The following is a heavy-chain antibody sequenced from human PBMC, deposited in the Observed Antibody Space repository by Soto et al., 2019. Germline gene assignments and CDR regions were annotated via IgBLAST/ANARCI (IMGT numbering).Heavy chain of an antibody. Sequence: EVQLLESGGGLVQPGGSLRLSCAASGFTFSTYAMSWVRQAPGKGLEWVSTITTSGGNKYYADSVQGRFTISRDNSKNTLYLQMSSLRAEDTAVYYCAGRYCTNGVCYTNYYYFIDVWGKGTTVTVSS. J-gene: IGHJ6*03. V-gene: IGHV3-23*01. CDR3: AGRYCTNGVCYTNYYYFIDV. CDR2: ITTSGGNK. CDR1: GFTFSTYA. D-gene: IGHD2-8*01.